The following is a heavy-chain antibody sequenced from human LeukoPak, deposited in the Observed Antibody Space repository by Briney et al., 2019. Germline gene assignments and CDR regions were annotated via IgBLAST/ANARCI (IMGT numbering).Heavy chain of an antibody. CDR3: ARDGGYSYGPFDC. J-gene: IGHJ4*02. CDR2: FYNSGST. D-gene: IGHD5-18*01. V-gene: IGHV4-31*03. Sequence: PSETQSLTCTVSGGSISSGDYYWGWIRQHPGKGLEWIGFFYNSGSTYYNPSLKSRVTISIDTSKNQFSLRLTSVTAADTAVYYCARDGGYSYGPFDCWGQGTLVTVSS. CDR1: GGSISSGDYY.